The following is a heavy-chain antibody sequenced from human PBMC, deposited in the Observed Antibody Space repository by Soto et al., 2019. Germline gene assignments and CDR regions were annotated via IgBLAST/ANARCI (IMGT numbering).Heavy chain of an antibody. CDR3: ARDRPTSSIRARDYYYAMDV. Sequence: QVQLVQCGAEVKKPGASVKVSCKASGYSYITYGISWVRQAHGQGLEWMGWISSYNGNTNYGQKLQGRVTMTTDTSTTTAYMLLRSMRSDDTAVYYCARDRPTSSIRARDYYYAMDVWGQGTTVTVSS. D-gene: IGHD6-6*01. CDR1: GYSYITYG. J-gene: IGHJ6*02. V-gene: IGHV1-18*01. CDR2: ISSYNGNT.